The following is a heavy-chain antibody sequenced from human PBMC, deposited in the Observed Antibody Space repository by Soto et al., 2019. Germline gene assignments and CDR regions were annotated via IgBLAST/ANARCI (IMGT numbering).Heavy chain of an antibody. CDR3: ARGEQGIAAAGTHWFDP. Sequence: TSETLSLTCAVYGGSFSGYYWSWIRQPPGKGLEWIGEINHSGSTNYNPSLKSRVTISVDTSKNQFSLKLSSVTAADTAVYYCARGEQGIAAAGTHWFDPWGQGTLVTVSS. J-gene: IGHJ5*02. CDR1: GGSFSGYY. CDR2: INHSGST. V-gene: IGHV4-34*01. D-gene: IGHD6-13*01.